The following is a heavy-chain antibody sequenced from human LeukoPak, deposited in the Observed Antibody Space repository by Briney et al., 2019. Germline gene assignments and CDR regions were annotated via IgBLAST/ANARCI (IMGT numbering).Heavy chain of an antibody. CDR2: ISSTSTAI. Sequence: PGGSLRLSCAASGFKFGSFSMGWVRQAPGKGLEWLSYISSTSTAIYYADSLKGRFTISRDNAKNSLYLQMNSLRAEDTAVYYCARAIASYGESAYWGQGTLVTVSS. V-gene: IGHV3-48*04. D-gene: IGHD5-18*01. J-gene: IGHJ4*02. CDR3: ARAIASYGESAY. CDR1: GFKFGSFS.